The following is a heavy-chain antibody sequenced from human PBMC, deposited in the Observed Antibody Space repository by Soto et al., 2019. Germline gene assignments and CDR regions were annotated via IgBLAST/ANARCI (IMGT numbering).Heavy chain of an antibody. CDR1: GYTFTSYG. Sequence: ASVKVSCKASGYTFTSYGISWVRQAPGQGLEWMGWISAYNGNTNYAQKLQGRVTMTTNTSTSTAYMELRSLRSDDSAVYYCARDSKAVAGTVVDYWGQGTMVTVSS. V-gene: IGHV1-18*01. CDR2: ISAYNGNT. CDR3: ARDSKAVAGTVVDY. D-gene: IGHD6-19*01. J-gene: IGHJ4*02.